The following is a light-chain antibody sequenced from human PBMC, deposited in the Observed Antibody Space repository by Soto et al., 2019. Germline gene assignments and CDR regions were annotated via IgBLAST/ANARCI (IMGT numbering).Light chain of an antibody. CDR2: GAS. Sequence: IGLTQSPGTLSLSPGERATLFCRASQSFTTSQLAWYQQRPGQAPRVLIFGASRRATGIPDRFSGSGSGTDFTLTISRLEPEDSAVYYCQQYVSSPRTFGQGTTVEIK. J-gene: IGKJ1*01. CDR3: QQYVSSPRT. V-gene: IGKV3-20*01. CDR1: QSFTTSQ.